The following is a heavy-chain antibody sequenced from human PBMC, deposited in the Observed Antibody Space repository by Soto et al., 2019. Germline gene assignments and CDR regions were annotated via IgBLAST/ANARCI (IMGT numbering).Heavy chain of an antibody. D-gene: IGHD6-19*01. CDR1: GGSISSYY. CDR3: ARAVAGFDY. J-gene: IGHJ4*02. CDR2: IYYSGST. Sequence: SETLSLTCTVSGGSISSYYWSWIRQPPGKGLEWIGYIYYSGSTNYNPSLKSRVTISVDTSKNQFSLKLSSVTAADTAVYYCARAVAGFDYWGQGTLVTVSS. V-gene: IGHV4-59*08.